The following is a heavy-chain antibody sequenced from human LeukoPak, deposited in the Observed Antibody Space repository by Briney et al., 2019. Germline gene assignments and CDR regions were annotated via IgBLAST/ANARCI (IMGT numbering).Heavy chain of an antibody. CDR1: GFTFNNAW. J-gene: IGHJ4*02. CDR2: IKSKTNGGTT. D-gene: IGHD2-15*01. Sequence: GGSLRLSGAASGFTFNNAWMSWVRQAPGKGLEWVGRIKSKTNGGTTDYAAPVKGRFTISRDDSKNTLYLQMNSLKTEDTAVYYCTTCLLAYSFDYWGQGTLVTVSS. CDR3: TTCLLAYSFDY. V-gene: IGHV3-15*01.